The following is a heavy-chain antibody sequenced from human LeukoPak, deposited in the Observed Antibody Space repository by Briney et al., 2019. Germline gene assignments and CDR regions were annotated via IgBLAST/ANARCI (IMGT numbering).Heavy chain of an antibody. CDR3: ARDYYGSGSGGNWFDP. V-gene: IGHV4-31*03. CDR2: IYYSGST. J-gene: IGHJ5*02. CDR1: GGSISSGGYY. D-gene: IGHD3-10*01. Sequence: SETLSLTCTVSGGSISSGGYYWSWIRQHPGKGLEWIGYIYYSGSTYYNPSPKSRVTISVDTSKNQFSLKLSSVTGADTAVYYCARDYYGSGSGGNWFDPWGQGTLVTVSS.